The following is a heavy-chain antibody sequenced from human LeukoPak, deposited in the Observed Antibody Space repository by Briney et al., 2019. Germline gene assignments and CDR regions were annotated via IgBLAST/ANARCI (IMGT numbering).Heavy chain of an antibody. J-gene: IGHJ4*02. CDR1: GYTFTSYY. V-gene: IGHV1-46*01. CDR3: ARPRWGTYGGKSDEAFDY. CDR2: INPSGGST. Sequence: ASVKVSCKASGYTFTSYYMHWVRQAPGQGLEWMGIINPSGGSTSYAQKFQGRVTMTRDTSTSTVYMELSSLRSEDTAVYYCARPRWGTYGGKSDEAFDYWGQGTLVTVSS. D-gene: IGHD4-23*01.